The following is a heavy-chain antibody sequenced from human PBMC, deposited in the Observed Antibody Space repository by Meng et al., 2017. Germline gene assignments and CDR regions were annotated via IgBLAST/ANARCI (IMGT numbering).Heavy chain of an antibody. CDR3: ARQWGSFDI. V-gene: IGHV3-20*04. CDR1: GLTFVDYG. J-gene: IGHJ3*02. D-gene: IGHD1-26*01. CDR2: INWNGGRT. Sequence: VRLVGAGGGVVGPGWSLGHACVASGLTFVDYGLSRVRQAPGKGLEWVSGINWNGGRTGYADSVKGRFTISRDKAKNSLYLQMNSLRAEDTALYYCARQWGSFDIWGQGTMVTVSS.